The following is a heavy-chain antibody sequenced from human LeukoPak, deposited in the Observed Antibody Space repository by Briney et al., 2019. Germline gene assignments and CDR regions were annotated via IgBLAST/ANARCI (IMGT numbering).Heavy chain of an antibody. Sequence: SETLSLTCTVSGGSISSGGYYWSWIRQPPGKGLEWIGCIYHSGSTYYNPSLKSRVTISVDRSKNQFSLKLSSVTAADTAVYYCARDPTVTGTTSGIDYWGQGTLVTVSS. CDR3: ARDPTVTGTTSGIDY. CDR1: GGSISSGGYY. D-gene: IGHD1-20*01. J-gene: IGHJ4*02. V-gene: IGHV4-30-2*01. CDR2: IYHSGST.